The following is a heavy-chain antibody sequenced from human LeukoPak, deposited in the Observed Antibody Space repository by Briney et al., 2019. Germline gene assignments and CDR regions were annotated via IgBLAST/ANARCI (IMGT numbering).Heavy chain of an antibody. J-gene: IGHJ6*03. Sequence: GGSLRLSCAASGFTFSSYSMNWVRQAPGKGLEWVSSISSSSSYIYYADSVKGRFTISRDNAKNSLYLQMNSLRAEDTAVYYCARDRPIVGAPEVGYYYYMDVWGKGTTVTVSS. CDR3: ARDRPIVGAPEVGYYYYMDV. CDR2: ISSSSSYI. CDR1: GFTFSSYS. V-gene: IGHV3-21*01. D-gene: IGHD1-26*01.